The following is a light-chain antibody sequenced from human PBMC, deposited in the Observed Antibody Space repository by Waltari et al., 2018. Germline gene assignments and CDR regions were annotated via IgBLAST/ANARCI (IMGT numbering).Light chain of an antibody. Sequence: QLVLTQSPSASASLGASVKLPCTLSSGYSSNVIAWHQQQPEKGPRYLMTVNSDGSHSKGGEIPDRFSGSGSGAERYLTISSLQSEDEADYYCQTGGHGTWVFGGGTKLTVL. J-gene: IGLJ3*02. CDR2: VNSDGSH. CDR3: QTGGHGTWV. V-gene: IGLV4-69*01. CDR1: SGYSSNV.